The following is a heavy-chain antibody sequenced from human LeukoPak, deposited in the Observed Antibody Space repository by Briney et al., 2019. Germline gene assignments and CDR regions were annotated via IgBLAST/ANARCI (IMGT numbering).Heavy chain of an antibody. CDR2: ISGSGGST. CDR3: AKDYDFWSGYSPYFDY. J-gene: IGHJ4*02. CDR1: GFTFSSYA. Sequence: GGSLRLSCAASGFTFSSYAMSWVRQAPRKGLEWVSAISGSGGSTYYADSVKGRFTISRDNSKNTLYLQMNSLRAEDTAVYYCAKDYDFWSGYSPYFDYWGQGTLVTVSS. D-gene: IGHD3-3*01. V-gene: IGHV3-23*01.